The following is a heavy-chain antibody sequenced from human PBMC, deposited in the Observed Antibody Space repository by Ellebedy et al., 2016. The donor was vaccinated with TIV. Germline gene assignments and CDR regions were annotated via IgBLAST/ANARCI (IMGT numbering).Heavy chain of an antibody. Sequence: PGGSLRLSCAASGFIFSTCTMNWVRQAPGKGLEWVSFIDTSGSSIYADSLKGRFIVSRDNAKNSMYLQLTSLRDDDTAVYYCARDHCGGQVEYSYDVWGQGTMVIVSS. D-gene: IGHD2-21*01. J-gene: IGHJ3*01. V-gene: IGHV3-48*02. CDR2: IDTSGSSI. CDR1: GFIFSTCT. CDR3: ARDHCGGQVEYSYDV.